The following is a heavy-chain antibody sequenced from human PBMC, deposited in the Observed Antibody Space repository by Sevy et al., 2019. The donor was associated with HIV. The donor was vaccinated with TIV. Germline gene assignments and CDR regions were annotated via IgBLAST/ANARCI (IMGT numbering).Heavy chain of an antibody. CDR3: ARDLLTRRYYYYYGMDV. D-gene: IGHD1-26*01. CDR1: GFTFSSYS. J-gene: IGHJ6*02. V-gene: IGHV3-21*01. Sequence: GGSLRLSCAASGFTFSSYSMNWVRQAPGKGLEWVSSISSSSSYIYYADSVKGRFTISRDNAQNSLYLQMNSLRAEDTAVYYCARDLLTRRYYYYYGMDVWGQGTTVTVSS. CDR2: ISSSSSYI.